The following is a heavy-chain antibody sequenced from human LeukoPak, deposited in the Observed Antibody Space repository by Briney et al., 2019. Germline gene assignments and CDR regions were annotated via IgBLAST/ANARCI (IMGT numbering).Heavy chain of an antibody. J-gene: IGHJ4*02. CDR2: ISYDGSNK. D-gene: IGHD1-26*01. CDR3: ARDSGSYDY. CDR1: GGSFSGYY. Sequence: LSLTCAVYGGSFSGYYWSWIRQPPGKGLEWVAVISYDGSNKYYADSVKGRFTISRDNSKNTLYLQMNSLRAEDTAVYYCARDSGSYDYWGQGTLVTVSS. V-gene: IGHV3-30*03.